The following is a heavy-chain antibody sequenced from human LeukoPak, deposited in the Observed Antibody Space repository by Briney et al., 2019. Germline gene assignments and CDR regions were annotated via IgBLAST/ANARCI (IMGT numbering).Heavy chain of an antibody. Sequence: ASVKVSCKTSGYSENFYGITWVRQVAGQGLEWMGWISAQHGQTEYAPNSQDRVTMTTDTYTNTAYMELRSLRSDDTAVYYCAGSLDYCTSNVCYLKYWGQGTLVTVSS. J-gene: IGHJ4*02. D-gene: IGHD2-8*01. CDR2: ISAQHGQT. V-gene: IGHV1-18*01. CDR3: AGSLDYCTSNVCYLKY. CDR1: GYSENFYG.